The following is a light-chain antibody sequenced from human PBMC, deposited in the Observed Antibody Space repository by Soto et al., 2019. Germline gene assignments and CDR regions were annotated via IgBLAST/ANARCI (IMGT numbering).Light chain of an antibody. Sequence: EIVMTQSPGTLSVSPGERATLSCRASQSFSSNLAWYQQKPGQAPRLLIYGASTRATGVPARISGSGSGTEFTLTISSLEPEDFAVYYCQQGGNWPLTFGQGTRLEIK. CDR3: QQGGNWPLT. V-gene: IGKV3-15*01. CDR1: QSFSSN. CDR2: GAS. J-gene: IGKJ5*01.